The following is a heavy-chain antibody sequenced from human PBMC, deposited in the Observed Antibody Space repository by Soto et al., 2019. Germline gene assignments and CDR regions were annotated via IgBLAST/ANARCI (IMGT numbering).Heavy chain of an antibody. V-gene: IGHV3-30-3*01. CDR1: GFTFSSYA. CDR3: ARDHYYGSGSNSVHY. J-gene: IGHJ4*02. D-gene: IGHD3-10*01. CDR2: ISYDGSNK. Sequence: QVQLVESGGGVVQPGRSLRLSCAASGFTFSSYAMHWVSQAPGKGLEWVAVISYDGSNKYYADSVKGRFTISRDNSKNTLYLQMNSLRAEDTAVYYCARDHYYGSGSNSVHYWGQGTLVTVSS.